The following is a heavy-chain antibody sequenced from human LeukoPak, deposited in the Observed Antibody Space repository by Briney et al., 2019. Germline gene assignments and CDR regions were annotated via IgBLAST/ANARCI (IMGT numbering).Heavy chain of an antibody. CDR1: GGTLSTYA. Sequence: SVKVSCKASGGTLSTYAINWVRQAPGQGPECMGGIIPIFGSAIYTEKFQGRVTITMDEATSTAYMELTSLRSEDTAVYYCASASYYFDSYGYPDYWGQGTLVTVSS. V-gene: IGHV1-69*05. CDR3: ASASYYFDSYGYPDY. CDR2: IIPIFGSA. J-gene: IGHJ4*02. D-gene: IGHD3-22*01.